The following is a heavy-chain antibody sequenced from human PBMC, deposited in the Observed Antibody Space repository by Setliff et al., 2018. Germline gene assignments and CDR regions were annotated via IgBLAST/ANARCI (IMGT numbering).Heavy chain of an antibody. CDR1: GGTFSSYG. D-gene: IGHD2-21*01. Sequence: SVKVSCKASGGTFSSYGISWVRQAPGQGLEWMEGIIPIFGTANYAQKFQGRVTITTDESTSTAYMELSSLRSEDTAVYYCARAPAGGGDFYFDYWGQGTLVTVSS. V-gene: IGHV1-69*05. CDR2: IIPIFGTA. J-gene: IGHJ4*02. CDR3: ARAPAGGGDFYFDY.